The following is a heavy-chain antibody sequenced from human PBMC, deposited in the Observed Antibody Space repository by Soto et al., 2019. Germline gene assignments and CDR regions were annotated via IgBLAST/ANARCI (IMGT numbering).Heavy chain of an antibody. CDR1: GGSSTSNNW. Sequence: SETLSLTCAVSGGSSTSNNWWTWVRQPPGQGLEWIGEIYRTGSTNYNPSLKSRVTISLDKSENQFSLKVTSLTAADTAVYYCASRDPGASVDYWGQGTLVTVSS. J-gene: IGHJ4*02. D-gene: IGHD1-26*01. V-gene: IGHV4-4*02. CDR3: ASRDPGASVDY. CDR2: IYRTGST.